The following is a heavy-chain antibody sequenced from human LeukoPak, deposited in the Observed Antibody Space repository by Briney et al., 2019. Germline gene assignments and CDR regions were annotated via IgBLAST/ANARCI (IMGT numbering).Heavy chain of an antibody. Sequence: SETLSLTCTVSGGSISNYYWSWVRQPPGKGLEWIGYIYYTGSTNYNPSLKSRVTISVDTTKNQFSLKLSSVTAADTAVYYCARGEGPPYYDFWSGYWDYFDYWGQGTLVTVSS. D-gene: IGHD3-3*01. CDR3: ARGEGPPYYDFWSGYWDYFDY. V-gene: IGHV4-59*08. CDR1: GGSISNYY. J-gene: IGHJ4*02. CDR2: IYYTGST.